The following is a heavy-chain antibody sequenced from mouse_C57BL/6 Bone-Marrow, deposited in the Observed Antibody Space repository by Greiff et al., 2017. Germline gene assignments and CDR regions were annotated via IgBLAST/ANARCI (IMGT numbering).Heavy chain of an antibody. J-gene: IGHJ1*03. D-gene: IGHD2-3*01. CDR3: ARNEIYDGYYRYFDV. CDR2: IHPNSGST. V-gene: IGHV1-64*01. Sequence: VQLQQPGAELVKPGASVKLSCKASGYTFTSYWMHWVKQRPGQGLEWIGMIHPNSGSTNYNEKFKSKATLTVDKSSSTAYMQLSSLTSEDSAVYYCARNEIYDGYYRYFDVWGTGTTVTVSS. CDR1: GYTFTSYW.